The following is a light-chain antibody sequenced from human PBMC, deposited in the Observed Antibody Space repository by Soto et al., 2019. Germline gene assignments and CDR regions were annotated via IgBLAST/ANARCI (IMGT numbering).Light chain of an antibody. Sequence: QSALTQPASVSGSPGQSITISCTGTSSDVGAYNFVSWYQQHPGKFPKLIIHEVSNRPSGVSNRFSGSKSGNTASLTISGLQTEDEADYYCSSHGGSSPFYVFGTGTKLTVL. CDR3: SSHGGSSPFYV. CDR1: SSDVGAYNF. V-gene: IGLV2-14*03. J-gene: IGLJ1*01. CDR2: EVS.